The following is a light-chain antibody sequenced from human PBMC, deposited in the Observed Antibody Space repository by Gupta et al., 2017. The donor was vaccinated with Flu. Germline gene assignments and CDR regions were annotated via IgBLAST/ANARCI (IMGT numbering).Light chain of an antibody. CDR3: QQDNNWPYT. CDR1: QNINSN. CDR2: DAS. V-gene: IGKV3-15*01. J-gene: IGKJ2*01. Sequence: EIVMTQSPATLSVSPGESATLSCRASQNINSNLAWYQQKPGQAPRLLIYDASTRATGIPARFSGSGSGTEFTLSINSLQSEDFAIYYCQQDNNWPYTFGQGTKLEIK.